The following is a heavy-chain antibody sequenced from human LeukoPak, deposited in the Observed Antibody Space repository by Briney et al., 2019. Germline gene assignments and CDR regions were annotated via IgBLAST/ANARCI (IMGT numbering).Heavy chain of an antibody. Sequence: PSETLTLTCTVSGDSIRTYYWSWIRQPAGQGLEWIGRIYTDGSTSYNPSLKSRVTVSADTSKNQIPLKLDSVTAADTAVYYCARVLGGYSGGGYYYVMDVWGKGTTVTVSS. J-gene: IGHJ6*04. CDR3: ARVLGGYSGGGYYYVMDV. CDR2: IYTDGST. D-gene: IGHD5-18*01. CDR1: GDSIRTYY. V-gene: IGHV4-4*07.